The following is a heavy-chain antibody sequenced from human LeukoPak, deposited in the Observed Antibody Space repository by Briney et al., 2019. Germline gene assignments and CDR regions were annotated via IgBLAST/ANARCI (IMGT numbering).Heavy chain of an antibody. CDR3: ARTAVDMATIDAFDI. Sequence: SETLSLTCTVSHGSISSSTYYWGWIRQPPGKGLEWIGSFSHSGNTYYNPSLKSRVTISMGTSKNQFSLKLSSVTAADTAVYFCARTAVDMATIDAFDIWGQGSMVTVSS. V-gene: IGHV4-39*07. CDR1: HGSISSSTYY. CDR2: FSHSGNT. D-gene: IGHD5-24*01. J-gene: IGHJ3*02.